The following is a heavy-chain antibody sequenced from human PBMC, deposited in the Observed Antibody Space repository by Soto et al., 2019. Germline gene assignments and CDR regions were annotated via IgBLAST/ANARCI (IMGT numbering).Heavy chain of an antibody. D-gene: IGHD2-15*01. CDR1: GGSSISNSW. J-gene: IGHJ5*02. CDR2: IYHSGRT. Sequence: SETLSLTCAVSGGSSISNSWWSWVRQPPGKGLEWIGEIYHSGRTNYNPSLKSRVTISVDKSKNQFSLNLSSVTAADTAVYYCAGGSYLNWFDPWGQGTLVTVSS. V-gene: IGHV4-4*02. CDR3: AGGSYLNWFDP.